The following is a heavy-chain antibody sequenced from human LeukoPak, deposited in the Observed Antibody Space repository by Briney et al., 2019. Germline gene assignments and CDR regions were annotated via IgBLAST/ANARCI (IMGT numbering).Heavy chain of an antibody. CDR3: ARDRAVTQVWVEFDS. CDR1: GFSVSNYY. V-gene: IGHV3-66*03. Sequence: GGSLRLSCAGSGFSVSNYYMNWVRQAPGKGLEWVSLIRDSGETFYADSVKGRFAISRDNSKNTVYLQMNRLRVEDTAVYFCARDRAVTQVWVEFDSWGQGTLVTVSS. CDR2: IRDSGET. D-gene: IGHD3-16*01. J-gene: IGHJ5*01.